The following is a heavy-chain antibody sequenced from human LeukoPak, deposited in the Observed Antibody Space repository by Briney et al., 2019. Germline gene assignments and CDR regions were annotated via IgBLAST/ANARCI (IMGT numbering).Heavy chain of an antibody. CDR2: IYYSGST. CDR1: GGSISSYY. Sequence: PETLSLTCTVSGGSISSYYWSWIRQPPGKGLEWIGYIYYSGSTNYNPSLKSRVTISVDTSKNQFSLKLSSVTAADTAVYYCARLPWSGYNYYYYGMDVWGQGTTVTVSS. J-gene: IGHJ6*02. V-gene: IGHV4-59*08. CDR3: ARLPWSGYNYYYYGMDV. D-gene: IGHD3-3*01.